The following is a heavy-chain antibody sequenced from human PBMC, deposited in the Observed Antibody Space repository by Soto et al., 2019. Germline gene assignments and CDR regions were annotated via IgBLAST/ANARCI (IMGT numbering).Heavy chain of an antibody. CDR3: ARQGYNDGYVWVPGV. J-gene: IGHJ6*04. V-gene: IGHV4-39*01. CDR2: ITYGGNT. CDR1: GGSVSSRSFY. Sequence: SETLSLTCSVSGGSVSSRSFYWGWIRQSPGKGLEWIGSITYGGNTYYNPCLESRLNMSVDTSKKQFSVRLTSVTAADTSVYYCARQGYNDGYVWVPGVGGRGTTVTGSS. D-gene: IGHD5-18*01.